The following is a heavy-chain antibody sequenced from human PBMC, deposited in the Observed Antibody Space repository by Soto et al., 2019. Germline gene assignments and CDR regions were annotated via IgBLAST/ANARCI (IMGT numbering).Heavy chain of an antibody. Sequence: ASVKVSCKASVYTFTSYYMLWVRQAPGQGLEWMGIINPSGGSTSYAQKFQGRVTMTRDTSTSTVYMELSSLRSEDTAVYYCARDLRSSRFDYWGQGTLVTVSS. CDR1: VYTFTSYY. J-gene: IGHJ4*02. CDR3: ARDLRSSRFDY. D-gene: IGHD6-6*01. V-gene: IGHV1-46*01. CDR2: INPSGGST.